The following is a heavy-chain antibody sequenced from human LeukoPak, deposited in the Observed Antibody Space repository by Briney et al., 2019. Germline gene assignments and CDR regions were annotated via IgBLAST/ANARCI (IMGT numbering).Heavy chain of an antibody. D-gene: IGHD6-19*01. CDR2: IIPIFGTA. J-gene: IGHJ4*02. CDR1: GGTFSSYA. CDR3: ASSIAVAVRLDY. Sequence: ASVKVSCKASGGTFSSYAISWVRQAPGQGLEWMGGIIPIFGTANYAQKFQGRVTITADESTSTAYMELSSLRSEDTAVYYCASSIAVAVRLDYWGQGTLVTVSS. V-gene: IGHV1-69*13.